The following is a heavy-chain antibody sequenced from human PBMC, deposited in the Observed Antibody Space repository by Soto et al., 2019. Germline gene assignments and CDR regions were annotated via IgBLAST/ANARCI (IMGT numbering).Heavy chain of an antibody. CDR3: ARSPPGGYHYYYGMDV. CDR1: GFTFSSYD. V-gene: IGHV3-13*04. Sequence: EVQLVESGGGLVQPGGSLRLSCAASGFTFSSYDMQWVRQATGKGLEWVSAIGTAGDTYYPGSVKGRFTISRENANNSLYLQRNSLRAGDTAVYYCARSPPGGYHYYYGMDVWGQGTTVTVSS. D-gene: IGHD3-22*01. J-gene: IGHJ6*02. CDR2: IGTAGDT.